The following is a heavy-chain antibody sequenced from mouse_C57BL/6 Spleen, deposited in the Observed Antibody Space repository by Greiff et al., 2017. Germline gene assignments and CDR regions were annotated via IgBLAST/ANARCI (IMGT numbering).Heavy chain of an antibody. D-gene: IGHD4-1*01. CDR1: GYTFTSYW. CDR2: IHPNSGST. CDR3: ARGGWDVYYFGY. J-gene: IGHJ2*01. Sequence: QVQLQQPGAELVKPGASVKLSCKASGYTFTSYWMHWVKQRPGQGLEWIGMIHPNSGSTNYNEKFKSKATLTVDKSSSTAYMQLSSLTSEDSAVYYCARGGWDVYYFGYWGQGTTLTVSS. V-gene: IGHV1-64*01.